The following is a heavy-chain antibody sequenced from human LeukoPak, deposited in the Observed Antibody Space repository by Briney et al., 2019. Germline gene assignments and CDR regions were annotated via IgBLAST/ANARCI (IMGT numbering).Heavy chain of an antibody. CDR2: ISYDGSNK. J-gene: IGHJ4*02. D-gene: IGHD3-22*01. Sequence: GGSLRLSCAASGFTFSSYAMHWVRQAPGKGLEWVAVISYDGSNKYYADSVKGRFTISRDNSKNTLYLQMNSLRAEDTAVYYCAKYPYDSSGYYCDYWGQGTLVTVSS. CDR1: GFTFSSYA. CDR3: AKYPYDSSGYYCDY. V-gene: IGHV3-30-3*02.